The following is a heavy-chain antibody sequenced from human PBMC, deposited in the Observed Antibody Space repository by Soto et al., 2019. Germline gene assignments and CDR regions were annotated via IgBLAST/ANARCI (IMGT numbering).Heavy chain of an antibody. CDR2: IYCGDSDT. CDR1: GYIFNNYW. D-gene: IGHD1-26*01. Sequence: GESLKISCKGSGYIFNNYWIGWVRQMPGKGLEWVGIIYCGDSDTRYSPSFQGQVTISADKSINVAYLQWSSLKASDTAIYYCASGWATATYFDYWVQGSPV. J-gene: IGHJ4*02. CDR3: ASGWATATYFDY. V-gene: IGHV5-51*01.